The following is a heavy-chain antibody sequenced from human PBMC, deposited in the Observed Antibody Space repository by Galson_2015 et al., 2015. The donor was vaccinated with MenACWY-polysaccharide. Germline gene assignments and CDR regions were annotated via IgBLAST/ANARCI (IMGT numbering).Heavy chain of an antibody. V-gene: IGHV3-74*01. CDR2: INSDASGT. D-gene: IGHD6-19*01. Sequence: SLRLSCAASGLRISGHWMHWVRHVPGKGLVWVSRINSDASGTSYADSVKGRFTISRDNAKNTLYLQMNSLRAEDTALYYCARKSAIAVGWGAFDIWGQGTMVTVSS. J-gene: IGHJ3*02. CDR1: GLRISGHW. CDR3: ARKSAIAVGWGAFDI.